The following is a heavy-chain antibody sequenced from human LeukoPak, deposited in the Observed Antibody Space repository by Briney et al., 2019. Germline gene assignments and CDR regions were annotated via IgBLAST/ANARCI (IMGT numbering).Heavy chain of an antibody. Sequence: GGSLRLSCAASGFTFSSYSMNWVRQAPGKGLEWVAVIWYDESKEYYADSVKGRFTISRDTSKNTLYLQMNSLRVEDTAVYYCVRDGGSGIDYWGQGSPVTV. CDR3: VRDGGSGIDY. D-gene: IGHD3-3*01. CDR2: IWYDESKE. V-gene: IGHV3-33*08. J-gene: IGHJ4*02. CDR1: GFTFSSYS.